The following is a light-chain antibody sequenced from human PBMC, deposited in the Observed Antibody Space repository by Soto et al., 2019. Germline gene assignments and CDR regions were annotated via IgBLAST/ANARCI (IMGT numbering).Light chain of an antibody. CDR2: KAS. Sequence: DIQMTQSPSTLSAFVGDRVTITCLASENINKWLAWYQQKPGKAPKLLINKASNLESGVPSRFSGSGSGAEFTLTISSLQPDDFATYNCQQYKTFPWTFGQGTKVEI. CDR1: ENINKW. CDR3: QQYKTFPWT. V-gene: IGKV1-5*03. J-gene: IGKJ1*01.